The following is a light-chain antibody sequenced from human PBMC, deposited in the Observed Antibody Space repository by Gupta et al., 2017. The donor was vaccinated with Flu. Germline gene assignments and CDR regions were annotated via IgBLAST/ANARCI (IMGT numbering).Light chain of an antibody. CDR1: QSVSSN. V-gene: IGKV3-11*01. J-gene: IGKJ4*01. Sequence: ELVFPPSPATLSLSPGERATLSCRASQSVSSNLAWYQQKPGQAPGRLSYDASNRATGIPARFSGSGSGTDFTLTISSLEPEDFAVYYCKQRSNWPPLTFGGGTKVEIK. CDR2: DAS. CDR3: KQRSNWPPLT.